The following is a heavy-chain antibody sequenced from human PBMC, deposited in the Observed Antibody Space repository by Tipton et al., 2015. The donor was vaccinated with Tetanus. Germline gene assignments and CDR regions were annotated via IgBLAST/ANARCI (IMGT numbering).Heavy chain of an antibody. CDR2: ISNSGST. Sequence: TLSLTCTVSGGSISSYYWSWIRQPPGKGLEWIGYISNSGSTYYNPSLKSRVTISVDTSQKQISLKVNSVTAADTAVYYCARDRGVRGGYYYYHGMDVWGQGTTVTASS. J-gene: IGHJ6*02. D-gene: IGHD3-10*01. CDR1: GGSISSYY. CDR3: ARDRGVRGGYYYYHGMDV. V-gene: IGHV4-59*12.